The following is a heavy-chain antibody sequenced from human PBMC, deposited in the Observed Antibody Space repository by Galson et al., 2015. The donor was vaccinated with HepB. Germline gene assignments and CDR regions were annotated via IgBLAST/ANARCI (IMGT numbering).Heavy chain of an antibody. J-gene: IGHJ3*02. CDR3: ARVIVRQWEQRDYDAFDI. V-gene: IGHV3-66*01. Sequence: SLRLSCAASGFTVSSNYMSWVRQAPGKGLEWVSVIYSGGSTYYADSVKGRFTISRDNSKNTLYLQMNSLRAEDTAVYYCARVIVRQWEQRDYDAFDIWGQGTMVTVSS. CDR2: IYSGGST. D-gene: IGHD1-26*01. CDR1: GFTVSSNY.